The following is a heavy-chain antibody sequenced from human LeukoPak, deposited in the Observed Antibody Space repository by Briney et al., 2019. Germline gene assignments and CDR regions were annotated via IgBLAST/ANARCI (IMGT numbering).Heavy chain of an antibody. CDR1: GYPFTRNY. J-gene: IGHJ4*02. V-gene: IGHV1-46*01. CDR3: ARDQEGFDY. CDR2: IYPRDGST. Sequence: APVEVSFQASGYPFTRNYIHWVRPAPGQGLEWMGMIYPRDGSTSYAQKFQGRVTVTRDTSTSTVHMELSGLRSADTAVYYCARDQEGFDYWGQGTLVTVSS.